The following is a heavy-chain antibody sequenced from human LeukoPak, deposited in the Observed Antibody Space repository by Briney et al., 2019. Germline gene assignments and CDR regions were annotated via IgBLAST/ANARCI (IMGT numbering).Heavy chain of an antibody. Sequence: GGSLRLSCAASGFTFSSYAMSWVRQAPRKGLEWVSAISGSGGSTYYADSVKGRFTISRDNSKNTLYLQMNSLRAEDTAVYYCAKTSPEEPHCSSTSCYYYYYYYMDVWGKGTTVTVSS. CDR2: ISGSGGST. V-gene: IGHV3-23*01. CDR1: GFTFSSYA. CDR3: AKTSPEEPHCSSTSCYYYYYYYMDV. J-gene: IGHJ6*03. D-gene: IGHD2-2*01.